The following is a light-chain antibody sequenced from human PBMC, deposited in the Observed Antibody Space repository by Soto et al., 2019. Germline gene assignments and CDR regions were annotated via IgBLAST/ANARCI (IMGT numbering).Light chain of an antibody. Sequence: EIVLTQSPGTLSLSPGERATLFCKASQSVSSSYLAWYQQTPGQAPRLLIYGASIRATGIQDRFSGSGSGTDFTLTISRLEPEDFAVYYCQQHGSSPYIFGQGTRLEIK. CDR1: QSVSSSY. CDR2: GAS. V-gene: IGKV3-20*01. CDR3: QQHGSSPYI. J-gene: IGKJ2*01.